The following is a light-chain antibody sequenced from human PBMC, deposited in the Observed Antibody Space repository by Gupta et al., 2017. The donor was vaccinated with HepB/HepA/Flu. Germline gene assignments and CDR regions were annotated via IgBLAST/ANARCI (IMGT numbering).Light chain of an antibody. CDR1: QSISSY. Sequence: DXQMXXSXXSXSXSXGDRVTITCRASQSISSYLNWYQQKPGKAPKLLIYAASSLQSGVPSRFSGSGSGTDFTLTISSLQPEDFATYYCQQSYSTPYTFGQGTKLEIK. CDR2: AAS. J-gene: IGKJ2*01. V-gene: IGKV1-39*01. CDR3: QQSYSTPYT.